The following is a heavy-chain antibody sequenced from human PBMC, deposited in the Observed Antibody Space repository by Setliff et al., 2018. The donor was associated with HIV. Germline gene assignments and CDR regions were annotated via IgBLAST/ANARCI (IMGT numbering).Heavy chain of an antibody. V-gene: IGHV7-4-1*02. CDR1: GYTFINYA. D-gene: IGHD4-17*01. CDR3: ARALYGDYGGDINWLDP. CDR2: INTHTGSP. Sequence: VKVSCKASGYTFINYAMNWVRQAPGQGLEWMGRINTHTGSPTYAQAFTGRFVFSVDTSVTTAYLQISSLKADDTAVYYCARALYGDYGGDINWLDPWGQGTLVTVS. J-gene: IGHJ5*02.